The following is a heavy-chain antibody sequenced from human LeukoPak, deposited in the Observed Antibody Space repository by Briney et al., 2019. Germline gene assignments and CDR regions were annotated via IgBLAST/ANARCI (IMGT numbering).Heavy chain of an antibody. D-gene: IGHD3-10*01. V-gene: IGHV4-34*01. CDR1: GGSFSGYY. CDR3: ARLTKNDSGSFRFGKKKRGYMDV. J-gene: IGHJ6*03. CDR2: INHSGST. Sequence: SETGSLTCAVYGGSFSGYYWSWVRQPPGKGLEWIGEINHSGSTNYNPSLKSRVTISVDTSKNQFSLKLSSVTAADTAVYYCARLTKNDSGSFRFGKKKRGYMDVWGKGTTVTISS.